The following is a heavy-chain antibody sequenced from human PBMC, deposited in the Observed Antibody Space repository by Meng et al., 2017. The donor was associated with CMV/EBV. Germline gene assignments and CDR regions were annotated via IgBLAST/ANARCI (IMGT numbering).Heavy chain of an antibody. V-gene: IGHV3-21*01. J-gene: IGHJ4*02. CDR2: ISSSSSYI. CDR3: ARGNDFWSGPDDY. CDR1: GFTFSSYS. Sequence: GESLKISCAASGFTFSSYSMNWVRQAPGKGLEWVSSISSSSSYIYYADSVKGRFTISRDNAKNSLYLQMNSLRAEDTAVYYCARGNDFWSGPDDYWGQGTLVTVPQ. D-gene: IGHD3-3*01.